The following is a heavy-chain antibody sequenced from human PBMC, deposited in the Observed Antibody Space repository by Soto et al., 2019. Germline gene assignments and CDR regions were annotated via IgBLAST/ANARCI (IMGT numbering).Heavy chain of an antibody. CDR3: ARYYGSGSYDDYYYYYYMDV. CDR1: DGSISSGDYY. J-gene: IGHJ6*03. CDR2: IYYSGST. D-gene: IGHD3-10*01. V-gene: IGHV4-30-4*01. Sequence: SETLSLTCTVSDGSISSGDYYWSWIRQPPGKGLEWIGYIYYSGSTYYNPSLKSRVTISVDTSKNQFSLKLSSMTAADTAVYYCARYYGSGSYDDYYYYYYMDVWGKGTTVTVSS.